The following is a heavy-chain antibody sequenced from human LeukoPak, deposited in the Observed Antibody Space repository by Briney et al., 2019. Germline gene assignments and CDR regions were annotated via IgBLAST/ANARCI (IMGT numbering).Heavy chain of an antibody. CDR3: ARDDYDYYDSSGYYYDFDY. Sequence: SETLSLTCTVSGGSISSSSYYWGWIRQPPGKGLEWIGSIYYSGSTYYNPSLKSRVTISVDTSKNQFSLKLSSVTAADTAVYYCARDDYDYYDSSGYYYDFDYWGQGTLVTVSS. D-gene: IGHD3-22*01. J-gene: IGHJ4*02. CDR1: GGSISSSSYY. CDR2: IYYSGST. V-gene: IGHV4-39*07.